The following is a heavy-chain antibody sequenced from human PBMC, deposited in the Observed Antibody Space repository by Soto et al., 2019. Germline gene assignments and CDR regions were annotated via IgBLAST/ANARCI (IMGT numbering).Heavy chain of an antibody. D-gene: IGHD6-13*01. CDR1: GDKFSSYT. CDR3: AREPSIAAVGIPLYSYYYMDV. J-gene: IGHJ6*03. V-gene: IGHV1-69*08. CDR2: IVSVAGVP. Sequence: QVQLVQSGAEVRNPGSSVKVSCKASGDKFSSYTISWVRQAPGQGLEWMGRIVSVAGVPIYAQIFQGRITITTDSYSSTAYMELTSLTSDDTAVYYCAREPSIAAVGIPLYSYYYMDVWGEGTAVTVSS.